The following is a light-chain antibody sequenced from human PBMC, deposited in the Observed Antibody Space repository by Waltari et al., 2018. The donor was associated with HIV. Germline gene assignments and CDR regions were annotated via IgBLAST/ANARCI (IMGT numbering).Light chain of an antibody. CDR1: SSDVGAYDY. CDR2: EVS. J-gene: IGLJ2*01. Sequence: QSALTQPAAVSGSPGQSIAVSCTGSSSDVGAYDYVSWYQQHPDEAPKLLIFEVSDRPSVVSDRFSGSKSGNTASLTISGLQPEDEADYYCSSFTNTETVIFGGGTRVTVL. V-gene: IGLV2-14*01. CDR3: SSFTNTETVI.